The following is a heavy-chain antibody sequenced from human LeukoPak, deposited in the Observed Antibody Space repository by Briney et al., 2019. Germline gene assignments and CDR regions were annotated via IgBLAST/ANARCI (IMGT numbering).Heavy chain of an antibody. CDR2: IIPIFGTS. V-gene: IGHV1-69*06. Sequence: GASVKVSCKASGYTFTNYDISWVRQAPGQGLEWMGGIIPIFGTSNYAQKFQGRVTIIADKSTSTAYMELSSLRSEDTAVYYCARRYCTNGVCYHDRGAFDIWGQGTMVIVSS. CDR3: ARRYCTNGVCYHDRGAFDI. CDR1: GYTFTNYD. J-gene: IGHJ3*02. D-gene: IGHD2-8*01.